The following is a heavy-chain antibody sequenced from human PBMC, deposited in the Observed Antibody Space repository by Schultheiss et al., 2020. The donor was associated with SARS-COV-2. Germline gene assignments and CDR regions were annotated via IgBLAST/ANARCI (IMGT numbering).Heavy chain of an antibody. CDR3: AREVTGRADY. CDR1: GGSISSSSYY. D-gene: IGHD2-15*01. V-gene: IGHV4-39*02. J-gene: IGHJ4*02. CDR2: IYYSGST. Sequence: SETLSLTCTVSGGSISSSSYYWGWIRQPPGKGLEWIGSIYYSGSTYYNPSLKSRVTISVDTSKNQFSLKLSSVTAADTAVYYCAREVTGRADYWGRGTLVTVSS.